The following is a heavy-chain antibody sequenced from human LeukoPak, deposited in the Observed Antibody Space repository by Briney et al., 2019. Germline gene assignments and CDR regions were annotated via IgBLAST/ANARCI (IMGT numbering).Heavy chain of an antibody. J-gene: IGHJ4*02. CDR3: ATANYDFWSGYYGGYFDY. CDR2: FDPEDGET. V-gene: IGHV1-24*01. CDR1: GYTLTELS. Sequence: GASAKVSCKVSGYTLTELSMHWVRQAPGKGLEWMGGFDPEDGETIYAQKFQGRVTMTEDTSTDTAYMELSSLRSEDTAVYYCATANYDFWSGYYGGYFDYWGQGTLVTVSS. D-gene: IGHD3-3*01.